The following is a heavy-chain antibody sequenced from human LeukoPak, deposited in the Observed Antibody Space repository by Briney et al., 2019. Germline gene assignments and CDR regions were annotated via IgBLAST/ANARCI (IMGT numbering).Heavy chain of an antibody. CDR3: ARNSAVATSRSWFDP. D-gene: IGHD6-19*01. CDR1: DGSISNYY. V-gene: IGHV4-59*08. J-gene: IGHJ5*02. Sequence: SETLSLTCSVFDGSISNYYWSWIRQPPGKGLEWIGYAYYSGSTTYNPSLESRVTISVDTSKNQFSLKLTSVTAADTAVYYCARNSAVATSRSWFDPWGQGTLVTVSS. CDR2: AYYSGST.